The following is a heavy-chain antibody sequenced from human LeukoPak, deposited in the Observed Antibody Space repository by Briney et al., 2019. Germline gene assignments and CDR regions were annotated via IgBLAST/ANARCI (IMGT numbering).Heavy chain of an antibody. CDR3: ARVTSGSSYRPFDY. CDR2: ISSSSYI. V-gene: IGHV3-21*01. D-gene: IGHD3-10*01. CDR1: GFTFSSYS. J-gene: IGHJ4*02. Sequence: PGGSLRLSCAASGFTFSSYSMNWVRQAPEKGLEWVSSISSSSYIYYADSVKGRFTISRDNAKNSLYLQMNSLRAEDTAVYYCARVTSGSSYRPFDYWGQGTLVTVSS.